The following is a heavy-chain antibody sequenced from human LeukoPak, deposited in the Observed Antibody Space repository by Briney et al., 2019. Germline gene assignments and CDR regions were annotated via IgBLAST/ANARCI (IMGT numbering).Heavy chain of an antibody. CDR3: TRDQTPYY. V-gene: IGHV3-49*04. J-gene: IGHJ4*02. CDR1: GFTLGDYA. Sequence: GVPLRLPCTASGFTLGDYAMPWVPHAPAKGLEWVGFIRSNIYGGTPEYAASVKGRFTISRDDSKGIAYLQMNSLKTEDTAVYYCTRDQTPYYWGQGTLVTVSS. CDR2: IRSNIYGGTP.